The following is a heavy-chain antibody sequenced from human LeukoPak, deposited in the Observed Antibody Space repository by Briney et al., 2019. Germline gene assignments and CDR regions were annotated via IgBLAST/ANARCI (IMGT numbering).Heavy chain of an antibody. V-gene: IGHV4-39*01. CDR2: IYFSGDT. J-gene: IGHJ3*02. Sequence: SETLSLTCTVSGASISSSSYYWGWIRQPPGKGLEWIGSIYFSGDTYYNPSLKSRVTISVDTSKNQFSLKLSSVTAADTAVYYCARPVWGSYRKLDAFDIWGQGTMVTVSS. CDR3: ARPVWGSYRKLDAFDI. D-gene: IGHD3-16*02. CDR1: GASISSSSYY.